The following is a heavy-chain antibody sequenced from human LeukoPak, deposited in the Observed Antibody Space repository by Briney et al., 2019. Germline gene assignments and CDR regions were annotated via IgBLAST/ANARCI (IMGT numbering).Heavy chain of an antibody. V-gene: IGHV4-4*07. CDR1: GGSMSNIYY. J-gene: IGHJ3*02. CDR2: IYTSGST. CDR3: ARRRYSSSWYGAFDI. D-gene: IGHD6-13*01. Sequence: PSETLSLTCNVSGGSMSNIYYWSWIRQPAGKGLEWIGRIYTSGSTNYNPSLKSRVTISVDTSKNQFSLKLSSVTAADTAVYYCARRRYSSSWYGAFDIWGQGTMVTVSS.